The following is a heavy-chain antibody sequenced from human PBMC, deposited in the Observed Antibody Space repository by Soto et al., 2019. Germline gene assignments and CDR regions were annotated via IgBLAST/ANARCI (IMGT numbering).Heavy chain of an antibody. CDR3: ARDSDYGDYVEWHYYYMDV. Sequence: GGSLRLSCAASGFTFSSYWMHWVRQAPGKGLVWVSRINSDGSSTSYADSVKGRFTISRDNAKNTLYLQMNSLRAEDTAVYYCARDSDYGDYVEWHYYYMDVWGKGTTVTVSS. CDR1: GFTFSSYW. V-gene: IGHV3-74*01. CDR2: INSDGSST. D-gene: IGHD4-17*01. J-gene: IGHJ6*03.